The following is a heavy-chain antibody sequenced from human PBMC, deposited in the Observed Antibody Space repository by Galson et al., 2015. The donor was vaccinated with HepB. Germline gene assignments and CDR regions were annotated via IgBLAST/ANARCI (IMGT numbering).Heavy chain of an antibody. J-gene: IGHJ3*02. D-gene: IGHD3-22*01. V-gene: IGHV1-18*01. Sequence: SVKVSCTASGYTFTSCGISWVRQAPGQGLEWMGWISAYNGNTNYAQKLQGRVTMTTDTSTSTAYMELRSLRSDDTAVYYCARAPPYYYDSSGYYYPAFDIWGQGTMVTVSS. CDR1: GYTFTSCG. CDR2: ISAYNGNT. CDR3: ARAPPYYYDSSGYYYPAFDI.